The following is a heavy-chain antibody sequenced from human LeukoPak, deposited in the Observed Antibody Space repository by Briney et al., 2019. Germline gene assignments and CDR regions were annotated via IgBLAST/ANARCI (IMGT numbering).Heavy chain of an antibody. J-gene: IGHJ4*02. CDR3: AREPRDSSCYSPFDY. CDR1: GGSFSGYY. V-gene: IGHV4-34*01. D-gene: IGHD3-22*01. Sequence: SETLSLTCAVYGGSFSGYYWSWIRQPPGKGLEWISDINHSGSTNYNPSVKSRVTIAVDTSNHQFSLMLSSVTAADTAVYYCAREPRDSSCYSPFDYWGQGTLVTVAS. CDR2: INHSGST.